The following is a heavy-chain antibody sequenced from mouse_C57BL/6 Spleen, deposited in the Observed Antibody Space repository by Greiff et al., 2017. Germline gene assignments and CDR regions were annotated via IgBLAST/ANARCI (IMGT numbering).Heavy chain of an antibody. CDR3: ARDDGYDFDY. CDR2: INYDGSST. J-gene: IGHJ2*01. V-gene: IGHV5-16*01. D-gene: IGHD2-3*01. Sequence: EVKLVESEGGLVQPGSSMKLSCTASGFTFSDYYMAWVRQVPEKGLEWVANINYDGSSTYYLDSLKSRFIISRDNAKNILYLQMSSLKSEDTATYYCARDDGYDFDYWGQGTTLTVSS. CDR1: GFTFSDYY.